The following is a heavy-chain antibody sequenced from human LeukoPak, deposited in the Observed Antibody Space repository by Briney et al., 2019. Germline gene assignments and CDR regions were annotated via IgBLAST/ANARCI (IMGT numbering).Heavy chain of an antibody. V-gene: IGHV1-18*01. CDR3: ARGASYVILTGYSYFDY. CDR2: ISGYNGNT. J-gene: IGHJ4*02. D-gene: IGHD3-9*01. CDR1: GYTFTSYG. Sequence: VASVKVSCKASGYTFTSYGISWVRQAPGQGLEWMGWISGYNGNTNYAQKLQGRVTMTTDTSTSTAYMGLRSLRSDDTAVYYCARGASYVILTGYSYFDYWGQGTLVTVSS.